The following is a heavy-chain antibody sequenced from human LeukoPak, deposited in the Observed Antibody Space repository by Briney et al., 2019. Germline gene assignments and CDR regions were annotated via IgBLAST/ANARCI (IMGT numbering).Heavy chain of an antibody. CDR3: ARGSSSGSYYGKVDSVDY. Sequence: PGGSLRLSCAASGFTLSSYAMNWVRQAPGKGLEWVSSISSSSSYIYYADSVKGRFTISRDNAKNSLYLQMNSLRAEDTAVYYCARGSSSGSYYGKVDSVDYWGQGTLVTVSS. CDR1: GFTLSSYA. CDR2: ISSSSSYI. D-gene: IGHD1-26*01. V-gene: IGHV3-21*01. J-gene: IGHJ4*02.